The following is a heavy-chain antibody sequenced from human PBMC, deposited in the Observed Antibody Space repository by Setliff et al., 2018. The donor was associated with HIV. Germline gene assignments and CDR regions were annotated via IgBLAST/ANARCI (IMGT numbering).Heavy chain of an antibody. Sequence: ASVKVSCKASGYTFTAYGISWVRQAPGHGLEWMGWISPNFGHTKYAQKFLDRVTMTVDAATSRAYMELKSLRSDDTAVYFCARLGSGWSDSYYYAMDIWGQGTTVTVSS. V-gene: IGHV1-18*01. CDR2: ISPNFGHT. CDR1: GYTFTAYG. J-gene: IGHJ6*02. CDR3: ARLGSGWSDSYYYAMDI. D-gene: IGHD6-19*01.